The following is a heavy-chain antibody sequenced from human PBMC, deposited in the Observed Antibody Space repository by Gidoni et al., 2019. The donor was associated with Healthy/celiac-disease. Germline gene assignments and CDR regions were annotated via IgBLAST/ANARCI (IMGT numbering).Heavy chain of an antibody. CDR2: ISYDGTNQ. V-gene: IGHV3-30*18. CDR3: AKTQVLPGWSPYYYYYDGMDV. CDR1: GFTFSSYG. Sequence: QVQLVESGGGVVQPGRSLRLSCAASGFTFSSYGMHWVRQAPGKGLEWVAVISYDGTNQYYADAVKGRFSISRDNSKNTLYLQTNSLRAEDTAVYYCAKTQVLPGWSPYYYYYDGMDVWGQGTTVTVSS. J-gene: IGHJ6*02. D-gene: IGHD6-19*01.